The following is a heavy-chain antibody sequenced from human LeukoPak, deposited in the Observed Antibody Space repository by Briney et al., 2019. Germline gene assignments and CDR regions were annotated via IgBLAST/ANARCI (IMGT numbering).Heavy chain of an antibody. Sequence: GGSLRLSCAVSGFTFSDHFLDWVRQAPGKGLEWVGRSRNKAKSYTTEYGASVKGRFTTSRDDSKSTLYLQMNGLKTEDTAVYYCARVGSVAGSDYLDYWGQGTLVTVSS. D-gene: IGHD6-19*01. CDR3: ARVGSVAGSDYLDY. J-gene: IGHJ4*02. V-gene: IGHV3-72*01. CDR2: SRNKAKSYTT. CDR1: GFTFSDHF.